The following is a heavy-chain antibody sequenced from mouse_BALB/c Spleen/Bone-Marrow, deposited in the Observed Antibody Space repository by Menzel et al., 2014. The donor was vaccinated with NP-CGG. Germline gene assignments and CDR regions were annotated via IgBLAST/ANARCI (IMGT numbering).Heavy chain of an antibody. CDR2: INSGSGGT. CDR1: GYAFTNYL. V-gene: IGHV1-54*01. CDR3: AREQVRFFDV. Sequence: QVQLQQSGAELVRPGTSVKVSCKASGYAFTNYLIEWIKQRPGQGLEWIGVINSGSGGTNYNEKFKGKATLTADKSSFTAYIQLSSLTSDDSAVYFCAREQVRFFDVWGAGTTVTVSS. D-gene: IGHD2-14*01. J-gene: IGHJ1*01.